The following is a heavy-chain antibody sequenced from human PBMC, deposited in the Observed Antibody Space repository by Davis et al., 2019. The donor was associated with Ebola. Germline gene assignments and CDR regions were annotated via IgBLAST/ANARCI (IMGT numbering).Heavy chain of an antibody. D-gene: IGHD6-6*01. CDR2: IKSKTDGGTT. J-gene: IGHJ4*02. V-gene: IGHV3-15*01. Sequence: GESLKISCAASGFTFSNAWMSWVRQAPGKGLEWVGRIKSKTDGGTTDYAAPVKGRFTISRDDSKNTLYLQMNSLKTEDTAVYYCTTGVSSSSARFVDYWGQGTLVTVSS. CDR3: TTGVSSSSARFVDY. CDR1: GFTFSNAW.